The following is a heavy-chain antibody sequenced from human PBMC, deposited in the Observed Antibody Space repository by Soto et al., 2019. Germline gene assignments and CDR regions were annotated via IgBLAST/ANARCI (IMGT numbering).Heavy chain of an antibody. V-gene: IGHV1-69*13. CDR1: GGTFSVYA. CDR3: ARGGQLVTYYYYGMDV. D-gene: IGHD6-6*01. J-gene: IGHJ6*02. Sequence: SVXGSWKCAGGTFSVYASICFLQAPGQGLECMGGIIPIFGTANYAQKFQGRVTITADESTSTAYMELSSLRSEDTAVYYCARGGQLVTYYYYGMDVWGQGTTVTVSS. CDR2: IIPIFGTA.